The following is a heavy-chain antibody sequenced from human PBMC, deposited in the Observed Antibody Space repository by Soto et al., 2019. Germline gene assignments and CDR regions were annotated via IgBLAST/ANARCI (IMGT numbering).Heavy chain of an antibody. CDR1: GASISSSTYY. J-gene: IGHJ4*02. CDR3: ARGVTVQQVVFLNYFDY. V-gene: IGHV4-39*01. D-gene: IGHD6-13*01. CDR2: LYSSGST. Sequence: QLQLQESGPGLVKPSETLSLTCTVSGASISSSTYYWGWIRQPPGKGLEWIGSLYSSGSTYYNSSLKSRVTISVDTSKKSFSLKLTSVTAAADTAVYYCARGVTVQQVVFLNYFDYWGQGTLVTVSS.